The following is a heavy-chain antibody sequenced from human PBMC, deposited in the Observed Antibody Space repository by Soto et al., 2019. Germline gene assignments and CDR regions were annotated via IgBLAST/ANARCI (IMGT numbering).Heavy chain of an antibody. D-gene: IGHD3-10*01. V-gene: IGHV4-59*08. Sequence: QVQLQESGPGLVKPSETLSLTCTVSGGSISSYYWSWIRQPPGKGLEWIGYIYYSGSTNYNPCLKSRVTISVDTSKNQFSLKLSSVTAADTAVYYCARHNPGELEQHLDYWGQGTLVTVSS. J-gene: IGHJ4*02. CDR2: IYYSGST. CDR1: GGSISSYY. CDR3: ARHNPGELEQHLDY.